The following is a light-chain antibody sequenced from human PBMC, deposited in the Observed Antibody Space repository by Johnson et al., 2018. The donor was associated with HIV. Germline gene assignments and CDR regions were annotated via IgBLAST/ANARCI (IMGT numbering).Light chain of an antibody. V-gene: IGLV1-51*02. CDR1: SSNIGNNY. J-gene: IGLJ1*01. CDR2: ENH. CDR3: GTWDTSLSAHYV. Sequence: QSVLTQPPSVSAAPGQKVTISCSGSSSNIGNNYVSWYQQLPGTAPKLLICENHKRPSRIPDRFSGSKSGTSATLGITGLQTGDEADDYCGTWDTSLSAHYVFGSGTKVIVL.